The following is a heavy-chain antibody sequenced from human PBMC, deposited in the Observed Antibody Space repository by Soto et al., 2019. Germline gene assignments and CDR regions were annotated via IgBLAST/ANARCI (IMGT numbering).Heavy chain of an antibody. CDR2: IYYSGST. V-gene: IGHV4-59*01. J-gene: IGHJ4*02. Sequence: PSETLSLTCTVSGGSIRSNHWSWIRQPPGKGLEWIGYIYYSGSTSYNPSLKSRVTISVDTSKNQFSLKLSSVTAADTAVYYCARRSRDGHETLYHFDYWGQGTLVTVSS. CDR3: ARRSRDGHETLYHFDY. D-gene: IGHD2-8*01. CDR1: GGSIRSNH.